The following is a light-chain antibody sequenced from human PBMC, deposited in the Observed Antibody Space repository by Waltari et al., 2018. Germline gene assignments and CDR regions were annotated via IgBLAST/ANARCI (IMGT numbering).Light chain of an antibody. V-gene: IGKV4-1*01. J-gene: IGKJ1*01. CDR1: HNILFSSNNKNF. Sequence: DIVMTQSPDSLSVSLCARATINCQSSHNILFSSNNKNFLAWYQQKPGQPPKLLIYWASTRESGVPDRFSGSGSMTDFTLTINNLQAEDVAVYYCQQYYSTPPLFGQGTKVEI. CDR3: QQYYSTPPL. CDR2: WAS.